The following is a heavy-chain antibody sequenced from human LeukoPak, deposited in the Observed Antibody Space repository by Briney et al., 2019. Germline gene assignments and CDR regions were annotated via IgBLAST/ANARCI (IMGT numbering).Heavy chain of an antibody. V-gene: IGHV3-23*01. Sequence: GGSLRLSCAASGFTFSSYAMSCVRQAPGKGLEWVSAISGSGGSTYYADSVKGRFTISRDNSKNTLYLQMNSLRAEDTAVYYCAKDWSGFYSGSYPVGYWGQGTLVTVSS. CDR3: AKDWSGFYSGSYPVGY. J-gene: IGHJ4*02. CDR2: ISGSGGST. CDR1: GFTFSSYA. D-gene: IGHD1-26*01.